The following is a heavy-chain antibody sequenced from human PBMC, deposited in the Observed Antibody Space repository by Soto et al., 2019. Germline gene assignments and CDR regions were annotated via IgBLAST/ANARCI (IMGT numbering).Heavy chain of an antibody. Sequence: QVHLVESGGGLVKPGGSLRLSCVASGFTLSDYYMSWVRQAPGKGLEWIAYISSSSRTIYYADSVRGRFTISRDNAGNSLFLQMNSLRAEDTALYYCARNSEHFDYWGQGTLVTVSS. J-gene: IGHJ4*02. V-gene: IGHV3-11*01. CDR2: ISSSSRTI. D-gene: IGHD6-13*01. CDR3: ARNSEHFDY. CDR1: GFTLSDYY.